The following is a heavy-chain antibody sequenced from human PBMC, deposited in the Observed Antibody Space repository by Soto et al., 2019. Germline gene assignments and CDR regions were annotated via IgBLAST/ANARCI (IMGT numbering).Heavy chain of an antibody. J-gene: IGHJ4*02. Sequence: GGSLRLSCAASGFTFSDYYMSWIRQAPGKGLEWVSYISSSGSTIYYADSVKGRLTISRDNPKNSLYLQMNSLRADDTAVYYCAAAPGYYDSSGLDYWGQGTLVTVSS. CDR2: ISSSGSTI. CDR1: GFTFSDYY. CDR3: AAAPGYYDSSGLDY. D-gene: IGHD3-22*01. V-gene: IGHV3-11*01.